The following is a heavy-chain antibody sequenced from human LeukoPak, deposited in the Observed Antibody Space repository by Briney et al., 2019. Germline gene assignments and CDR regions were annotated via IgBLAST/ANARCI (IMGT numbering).Heavy chain of an antibody. CDR3: ARGGPVSRYFDWLTRPLFDY. CDR2: INHSGST. V-gene: IGHV4-34*01. Sequence: SETLSLTCAVYGGSFSGYYWSWIRQPPGKGLEWIGEINHSGSTNYNPSLKSRVTISVDTSKNQFSLKLSSVTAADTAVYYCARGGPVSRYFDWLTRPLFDYWGQGTLVTVSS. J-gene: IGHJ4*02. CDR1: GGSFSGYY. D-gene: IGHD3-9*01.